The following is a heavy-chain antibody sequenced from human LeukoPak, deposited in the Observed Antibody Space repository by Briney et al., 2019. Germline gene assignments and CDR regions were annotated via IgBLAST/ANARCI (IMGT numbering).Heavy chain of an antibody. CDR2: IIPILGIA. D-gene: IGHD6-13*01. CDR1: GGTFSSYA. V-gene: IGHV1-69*04. J-gene: IGHJ5*02. CDR3: ASSSWSEYNWFDP. Sequence: SVKVSCKASGGTFSSYAISWVRQAPGQGLEWMGRIIPILGIANYAQKFQGRVTITADKSTSTAYMELSSLRSEDTAVYYCASSSWSEYNWFDPWGQGTLVTVSS.